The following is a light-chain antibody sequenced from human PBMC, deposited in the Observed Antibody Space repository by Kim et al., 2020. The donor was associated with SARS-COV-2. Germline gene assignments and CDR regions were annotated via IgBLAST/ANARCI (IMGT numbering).Light chain of an antibody. CDR1: QGISKY. CDR2: DAS. Sequence: AAVGDKGTIACRASQGISKYLVWVQQRPGKAPKLLSYDASTLQSGAPSRFSGSGSETDFTLTISSLQPEDFATYYCQQLQGYPITFGQGTRLEIK. J-gene: IGKJ5*01. CDR3: QQLQGYPIT. V-gene: IGKV1-9*01.